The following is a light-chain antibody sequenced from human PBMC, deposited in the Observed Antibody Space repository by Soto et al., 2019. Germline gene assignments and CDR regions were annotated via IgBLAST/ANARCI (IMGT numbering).Light chain of an antibody. Sequence: ASKGIGDTVELSTHKXGHTHTLLIYDTSXRATGIPDRLSGSGSGTDFTLNISSLQSEEVAVYYCQQYDDWPKTFGQGTRMEI. J-gene: IGKJ1*01. CDR2: DTS. CDR1: KGIGDT. CDR3: QQYDDWPKT. V-gene: IGKV3D-15*01.